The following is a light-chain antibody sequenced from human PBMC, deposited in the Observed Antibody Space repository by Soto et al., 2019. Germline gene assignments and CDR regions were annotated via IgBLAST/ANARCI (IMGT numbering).Light chain of an antibody. CDR3: QHFSTFHPFT. CDR2: GAS. J-gene: IGKJ3*01. Sequence: EIVLTQSPGTLSLSPGERATLSCRASQSVDSDFLGWYQQRPGQSPRLLIYGASNRATGIPDRFSGSGSGTDFTLNISRLEPEDFAVHYCQHFSTFHPFTFGPGTKVDLK. V-gene: IGKV3-20*01. CDR1: QSVDSDF.